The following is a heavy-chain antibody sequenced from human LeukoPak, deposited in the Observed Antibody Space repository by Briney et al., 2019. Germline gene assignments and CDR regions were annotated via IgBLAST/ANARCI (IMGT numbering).Heavy chain of an antibody. V-gene: IGHV4-31*03. CDR3: ARVGGWNFDN. Sequence: PSQTLSLTCTVSGGSISSGAYYWSWIRQHPGKGLEWIGYIQHSGRAYYNPSLKSRVTISVDTSKNQFSLTLSSVTAADTAVYYCARVGGWNFDNWGQGTLVTVSS. CDR1: GGSISSGAYY. CDR2: IQHSGRA. J-gene: IGHJ4*02. D-gene: IGHD3-16*01.